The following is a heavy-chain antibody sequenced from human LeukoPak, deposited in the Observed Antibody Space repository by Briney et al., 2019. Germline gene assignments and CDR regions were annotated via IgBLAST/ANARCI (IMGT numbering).Heavy chain of an antibody. CDR3: AKEYEVFVVVTIYFDY. CDR1: GFTFSSYA. CDR2: ISGSGGST. D-gene: IGHD2-21*02. V-gene: IGHV3-23*01. Sequence: GGSLRLSCAASGFTFSSYAMSWVRQAPGKGLEWVSAISGSGGSTYYADSVKGRFTISRDNSKNTLYLQMNSLRAEDTAVYYCAKEYEVFVVVTIYFDYWGQGTLVTVSS. J-gene: IGHJ4*02.